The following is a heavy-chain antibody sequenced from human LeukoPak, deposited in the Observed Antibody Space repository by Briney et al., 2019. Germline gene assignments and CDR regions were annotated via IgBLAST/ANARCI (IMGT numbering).Heavy chain of an antibody. V-gene: IGHV3-33*06. J-gene: IGHJ4*02. CDR1: GFTFSSYG. CDR2: IWYDGSNK. Sequence: GRSLRLSCAASGFTFSSYGMHWVRQAPGKGLEWVAVIWYDGSNKYYADSVKGRFTISRDNSKNTLYLQMNSLRAEDTAVYYCAKDNVGGEGPMDYWGQGTLVTVSS. D-gene: IGHD2-21*01. CDR3: AKDNVGGEGPMDY.